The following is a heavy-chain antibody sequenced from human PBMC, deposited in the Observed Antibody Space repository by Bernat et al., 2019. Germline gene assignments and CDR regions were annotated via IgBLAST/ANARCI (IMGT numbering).Heavy chain of an antibody. J-gene: IGHJ6*03. CDR2: IYSGGST. CDR1: GFTVSSNY. V-gene: IGHV3-66*01. Sequence: EVQLVESGGGLVQPGGSLRLSCAASGFTVSSNYMSWVRQAPGKGLEWVSVIYSGGSTYYADSVKGRFTISRDNSKNTLYLQMNSLRAEDTAVYYCARGASHGPYHYHHLDVWGKGTTVTVSS. CDR3: ARGASHGPYHYHHLDV.